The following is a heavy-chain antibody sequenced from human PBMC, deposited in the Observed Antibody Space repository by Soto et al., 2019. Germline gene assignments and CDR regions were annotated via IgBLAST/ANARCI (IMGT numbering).Heavy chain of an antibody. J-gene: IGHJ4*02. CDR3: ARDLAYIREY. CDR2: ISTAHSDI. V-gene: IGHV1-18*01. CDR1: GYSFTSYD. Sequence: ASVKVSFKASGYSFTSYDINWVRQAPGQGLEWMGWISTAHSDIGYAQKFQGRVTMTTDTSTSTAFMEMRSLTSDDTAVYYCARDLAYIREYWGQGTQVTAPQ. D-gene: IGHD3-10*01.